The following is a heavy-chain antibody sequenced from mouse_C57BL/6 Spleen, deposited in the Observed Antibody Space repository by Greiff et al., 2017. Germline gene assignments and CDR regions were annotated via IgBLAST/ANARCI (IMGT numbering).Heavy chain of an antibody. J-gene: IGHJ3*01. CDR2: IWSGGST. D-gene: IGHD1-1*01. V-gene: IGHV2-2*01. Sequence: QVQLKEPGPGLVQPSQSLSITCTVSGFSLTSYGVHWVRQSPGKGLEWLGVIWSGGSTDYNAAFISRLSISKDNYKSQVFFKMNSLQADDTAIYYWARTYYGNSYEFAYWGQGTLVTVSA. CDR1: GFSLTSYG. CDR3: ARTYYGNSYEFAY.